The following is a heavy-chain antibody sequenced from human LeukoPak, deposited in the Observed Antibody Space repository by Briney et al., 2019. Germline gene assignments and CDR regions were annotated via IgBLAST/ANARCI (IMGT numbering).Heavy chain of an antibody. V-gene: IGHV1-24*01. D-gene: IGHD2-2*01. Sequence: ASVKVSCKVSGYTLTELSMHWVRQAPGKGLEWMGGFDPEDGETIYAQKFQGRVTMTEDTSTDTAYMELRSLRSDDTAVYYCARDQRRCSSTSCPFDYWGQGTLVTVSS. CDR3: ARDQRRCSSTSCPFDY. CDR2: FDPEDGET. CDR1: GYTLTELS. J-gene: IGHJ4*02.